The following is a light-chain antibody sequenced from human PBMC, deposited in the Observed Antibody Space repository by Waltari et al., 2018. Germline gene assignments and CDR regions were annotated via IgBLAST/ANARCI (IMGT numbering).Light chain of an antibody. J-gene: IGLJ1*01. Sequence: QSALTQPASVSGSPGPSITISCTGTSSDGGSYDLVSWYQHHQGKAPQLMIYGVSKPPSGVSDRFSGSKSGNTASLTISGLQAEDEADYYCCSYAGSSKVFGPGTKVTVL. CDR1: SSDGGSYDL. V-gene: IGLV2-23*02. CDR2: GVS. CDR3: CSYAGSSKV.